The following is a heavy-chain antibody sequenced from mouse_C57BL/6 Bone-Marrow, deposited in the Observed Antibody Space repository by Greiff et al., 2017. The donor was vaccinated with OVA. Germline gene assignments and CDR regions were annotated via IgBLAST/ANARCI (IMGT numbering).Heavy chain of an antibody. J-gene: IGHJ2*01. Sequence: EVKLVESGGGLVQPKGSLKLSCAASGFTFNTYAMHWVRQAPGKGLEWVARIRSKSSNYATYYADSVKDRFTNSRDASQSMRYLTMNDPKTEDTAMYCCVRGDGNYDYWGQGTTLTVSS. V-gene: IGHV10-3*01. CDR2: IRSKSSNYAT. D-gene: IGHD2-1*01. CDR1: GFTFNTYA. CDR3: VRGDGNYDY.